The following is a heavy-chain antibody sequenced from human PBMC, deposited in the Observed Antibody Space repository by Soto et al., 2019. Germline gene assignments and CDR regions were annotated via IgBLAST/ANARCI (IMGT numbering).Heavy chain of an antibody. CDR2: ISSRSDI. J-gene: IGHJ6*02. D-gene: IGHD2-2*02. V-gene: IGHV3-21*01. CDR3: AREYTAWPLAYGLDV. Sequence: PGGSLKLSCVGSGFTFSTYSINWVRQAPGKGLEWVSSISSRSDIYYADSVKGRFTISRDNAKNSVSLQMNSLRAEDTAVYYCAREYTAWPLAYGLDVWGQGTTVTVSS. CDR1: GFTFSTYS.